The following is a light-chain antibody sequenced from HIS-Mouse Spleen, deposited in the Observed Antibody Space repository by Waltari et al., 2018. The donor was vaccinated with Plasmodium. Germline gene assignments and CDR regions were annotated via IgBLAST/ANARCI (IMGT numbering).Light chain of an antibody. CDR3: QQYNNWSFT. Sequence: LSVSPGEGATLSCRASQSVSSNLAWYQQKPGTAPRLLIYGASTRATGIPARFSGSGSGTEFTLTISSLQSEDFAVYYCQQYNNWSFTFGPGTKVDIK. CDR1: QSVSSN. CDR2: GAS. J-gene: IGKJ3*01. V-gene: IGKV3-15*01.